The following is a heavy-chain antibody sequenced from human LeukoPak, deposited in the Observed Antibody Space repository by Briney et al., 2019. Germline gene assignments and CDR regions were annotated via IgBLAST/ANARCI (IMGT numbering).Heavy chain of an antibody. CDR2: IGTAGDT. CDR3: ARGNGGNSHFDY. CDR1: GFTFSGYD. Sequence: PGGSLRLSCAASGFTFSGYDMHWVRQATGKGLEWVSAIGTAGDTYYPGSVKGRFTISRENAKNSLYLQMNSLRAGDTAVYYCARGNGGNSHFDYWGQGTLVTVSS. J-gene: IGHJ4*02. V-gene: IGHV3-13*01. D-gene: IGHD2-21*02.